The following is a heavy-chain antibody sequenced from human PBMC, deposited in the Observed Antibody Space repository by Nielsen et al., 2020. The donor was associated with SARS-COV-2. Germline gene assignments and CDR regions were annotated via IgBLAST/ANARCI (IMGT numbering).Heavy chain of an antibody. J-gene: IGHJ6*02. V-gene: IGHV1-2*06. CDR3: ATTSGGVSKKHGMDV. CDR2: INPNSSGT. Sequence: ASVKVSCKASGYTFTGYYMHWVRQAPGQGLEWMGRINPNSSGTNYAQKFQGSVTMTRDTSISTAYMELSRLRSDDTAVYYCATTSGGVSKKHGMDVWGQGTTVTVSS. CDR1: GYTFTGYY. D-gene: IGHD2/OR15-2a*01.